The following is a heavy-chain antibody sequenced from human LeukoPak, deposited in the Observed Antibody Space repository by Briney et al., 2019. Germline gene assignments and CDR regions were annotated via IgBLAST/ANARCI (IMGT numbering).Heavy chain of an antibody. D-gene: IGHD2-21*01. J-gene: IGHJ6*03. V-gene: IGHV4-59*08. CDR3: ARVDWLANYYYYMDV. CDR2: IYYSGST. Sequence: SETLSLTCTVSGGSISSYYWSWIRQPPGKGLEWIGYIYYSGSTYSNPSLKSRVTISVDTSKNQFSLNLSSVTAADTAVYYCARVDWLANYYYYMDVWGKGTTVTVSS. CDR1: GGSISSYY.